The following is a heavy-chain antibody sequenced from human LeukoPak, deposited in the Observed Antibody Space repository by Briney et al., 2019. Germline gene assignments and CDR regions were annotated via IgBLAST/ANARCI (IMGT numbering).Heavy chain of an antibody. V-gene: IGHV3-30-3*01. J-gene: IGHJ4*02. CDR2: ISYDGSNK. CDR1: GFTFSSYA. D-gene: IGHD6-6*01. Sequence: GGSLRLSCAASGFTFSSYAMHWVRQAPGKGLEWVAVISYDGSNKYYADSVKGRFTISRDNSKNTLYLQMNSLRAEDTAVYYCARGGYSSSSPTRRGYWGQGTLVTVSS. CDR3: ARGGYSSSSPTRRGY.